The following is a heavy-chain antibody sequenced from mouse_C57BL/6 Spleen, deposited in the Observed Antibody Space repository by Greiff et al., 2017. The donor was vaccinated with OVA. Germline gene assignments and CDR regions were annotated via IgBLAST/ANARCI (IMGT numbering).Heavy chain of an antibody. J-gene: IGHJ2*01. CDR1: GYTFTSYW. V-gene: IGHV1-59*01. CDR3: ARLGPHYYGSSYGPYFDY. CDR2: IDPSDSYT. D-gene: IGHD1-1*01. Sequence: VKLQQPGAELVRPGTSVKLSCKASGYTFTSYWMHWVKQRPGQGLEWIGVIDPSDSYTNYNQKFKGKATLTVDTSSSTAYMQLSSLTSEDSAVYYCARLGPHYYGSSYGPYFDYWGQGTTLTVSS.